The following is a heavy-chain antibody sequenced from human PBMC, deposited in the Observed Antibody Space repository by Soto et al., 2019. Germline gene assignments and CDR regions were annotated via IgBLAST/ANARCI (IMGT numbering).Heavy chain of an antibody. J-gene: IGHJ6*02. V-gene: IGHV3-7*05. CDR3: ASYRVSYAMDV. CDR1: GFTFGNYW. CDR2: MNQNGSEK. Sequence: EVQLVESGGGLVQPGGSLRLSCTVSGFTFGNYWMTWVRQAAGKGLEWVANMNQNGSEKYYVDSVKGRLAISRDNAKNSLYLQMNSLSAEDTAVYYCASYRVSYAMDVWGQGTTVTVSS.